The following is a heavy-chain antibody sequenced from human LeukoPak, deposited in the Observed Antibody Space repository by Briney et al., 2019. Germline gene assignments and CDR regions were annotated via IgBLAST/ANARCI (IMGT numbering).Heavy chain of an antibody. J-gene: IGHJ4*02. CDR2: ISTSGST. V-gene: IGHV4-4*07. Sequence: SETLCLTCTVSGGSISRYYRSCVREPAGTGLEGIGRISTSGSTNSTPSLKSRVTMSIDMSKNKSSLKVSSVTAADTAVYYCARDLGMAAAALDWGQRTLVTVSS. D-gene: IGHD6-13*01. CDR1: GGSISRYY. CDR3: ARDLGMAAAALD.